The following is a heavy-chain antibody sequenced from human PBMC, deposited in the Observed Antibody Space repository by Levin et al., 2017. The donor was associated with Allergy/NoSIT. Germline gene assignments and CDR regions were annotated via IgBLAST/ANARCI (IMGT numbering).Heavy chain of an antibody. J-gene: IGHJ3*02. CDR1: GFTFSNYW. CDR2: VRLDGSEK. Sequence: GGSLRLSCVASGFTFSNYWMTWVRQAPGKGLEWVANVRLDGSEKYYVDSVQGRFTISRDNAENSVYLQMNSLRAEDTAIYYCARDQNYYGSGSYYRVAFDIWGQGTMVTVSS. D-gene: IGHD3-10*01. CDR3: ARDQNYYGSGSYYRVAFDI. V-gene: IGHV3-7*04.